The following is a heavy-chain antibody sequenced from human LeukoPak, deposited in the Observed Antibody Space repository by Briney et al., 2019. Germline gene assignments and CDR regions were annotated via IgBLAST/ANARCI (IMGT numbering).Heavy chain of an antibody. J-gene: IGHJ4*02. CDR2: INHSGST. Sequence: SETLSLTCAVYGGSFSGYYWSWIRQPPGKGLEWIGEINHSGSTNYNPSLKSRVTISVDTSKNQFSLKLSSVTAADTAVYYCARERERWDFDYWGQGTLVTVSS. V-gene: IGHV4-34*01. CDR3: ARERERWDFDY. D-gene: IGHD1-26*01. CDR1: GGSFSGYY.